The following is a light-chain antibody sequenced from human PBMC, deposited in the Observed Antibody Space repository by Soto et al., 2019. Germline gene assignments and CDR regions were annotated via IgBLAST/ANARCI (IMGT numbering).Light chain of an antibody. CDR3: QYYGSSVT. V-gene: IGKV3-20*01. CDR1: QSVSSSY. CDR2: GAS. Sequence: EIVLTQTPATLSLSPGERASLSCRASQSVSSSYLAWYQQKPGQAPRLLIYGASNRATGIPDRFSGSGSGTDFTLTISRLEPEDFAVYYCQYYGSSVTFAGGTKVDI. J-gene: IGKJ4*01.